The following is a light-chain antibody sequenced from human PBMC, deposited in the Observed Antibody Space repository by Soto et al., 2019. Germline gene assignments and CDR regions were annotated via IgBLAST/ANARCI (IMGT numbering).Light chain of an antibody. CDR3: QQLNSYPRT. CDR2: AAY. CDR1: QAIYSY. V-gene: IGKV1-9*01. Sequence: DIQLTQSPSFLSASVGDRVTITCRASQAIYSYLAWYQQKPGEAPKLLIYAAYTLQSGVPSRFSGSGSGTEFTLTISSLQPEDFATYYCQQLNSYPRTFGGGTKVEIK. J-gene: IGKJ4*01.